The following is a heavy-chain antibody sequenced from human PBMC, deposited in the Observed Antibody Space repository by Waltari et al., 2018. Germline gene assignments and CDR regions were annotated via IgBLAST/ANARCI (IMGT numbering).Heavy chain of an antibody. V-gene: IGHV3-53*01. CDR3: ARDLDYGDSPGAFDI. Sequence: EVQLVESGGGLIQPGGSLRLSCAASGFTVSSNYMSWVRQAPGKGLEWVSVIYSGGSTYYADSVKGRFTISRDNSKNTLYLQMNSLGAEDTAVYYCARDLDYGDSPGAFDIWGQGTMVTVSS. J-gene: IGHJ3*02. D-gene: IGHD4-17*01. CDR2: IYSGGST. CDR1: GFTVSSNY.